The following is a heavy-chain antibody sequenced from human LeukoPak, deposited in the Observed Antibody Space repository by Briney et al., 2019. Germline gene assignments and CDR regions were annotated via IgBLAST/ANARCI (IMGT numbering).Heavy chain of an antibody. CDR1: GFTFSNAW. V-gene: IGHV3-15*01. Sequence: PGGSLRLSCAASGFTFSNAWMSWVRQAPGKGLEWVGRIKSKTDGGTTDYAAPVKGRFTISRDDSKNTLYLQMNSLKTEDTAVYYCTTDPNHPPNYYDSPGRYWGQGTLVTVSS. D-gene: IGHD3-22*01. CDR2: IKSKTDGGTT. J-gene: IGHJ4*02. CDR3: TTDPNHPPNYYDSPGRY.